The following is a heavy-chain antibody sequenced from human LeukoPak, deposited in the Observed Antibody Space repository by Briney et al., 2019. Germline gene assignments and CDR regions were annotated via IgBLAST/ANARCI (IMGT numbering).Heavy chain of an antibody. V-gene: IGHV4-39*07. D-gene: IGHD6-13*01. J-gene: IGHJ4*02. CDR2: IYYSGST. Sequence: SETLSLTCTVSGGSISSSSYYWGWIRQPPGKGLEWIGSIYYSGSTYYNPSLKSRVTISVDTSKNQFSLKLSSVTAADTAVYYCAKEIVAAAGTTFDYWGPGTLVTVSS. CDR3: AKEIVAAAGTTFDY. CDR1: GGSISSSSYY.